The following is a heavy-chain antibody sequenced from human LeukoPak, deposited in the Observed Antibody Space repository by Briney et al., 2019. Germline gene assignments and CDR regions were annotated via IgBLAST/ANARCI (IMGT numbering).Heavy chain of an antibody. D-gene: IGHD3-3*01. J-gene: IGHJ3*02. V-gene: IGHV4-4*07. CDR3: ARDTGYDFWSGYYAERAFDI. Sequence: KASETLSLTCTVSGGSISSYYWSWIRQPAGKGLEWIGRIYTSGSTNYNPSLKSRVTMSVDTSKNQFSLKLSSVTAADTAVYYCARDTGYDFWSGYYAERAFDIWGQGTMVTVSS. CDR2: IYTSGST. CDR1: GGSISSYY.